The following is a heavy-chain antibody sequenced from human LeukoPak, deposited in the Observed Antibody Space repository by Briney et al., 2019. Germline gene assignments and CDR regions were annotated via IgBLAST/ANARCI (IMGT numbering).Heavy chain of an antibody. D-gene: IGHD6-19*01. V-gene: IGHV3-48*04. CDR3: ARVDIAVAVPLDY. CDR2: ISSSGSTI. J-gene: IGHJ4*02. Sequence: GGTLRLSCAASGFTFSSYSMNWVRQAPGKGLEWVSYISSSGSTIYYADSVKGRFTISRDNAKNSLYLQMNSLRAEDTAVYYCARVDIAVAVPLDYWGQGTLVTVSS. CDR1: GFTFSSYS.